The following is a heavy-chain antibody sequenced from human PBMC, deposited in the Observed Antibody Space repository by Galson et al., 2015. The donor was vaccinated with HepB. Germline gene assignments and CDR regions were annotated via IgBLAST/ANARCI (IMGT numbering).Heavy chain of an antibody. J-gene: IGHJ5*02. CDR3: ARGMVRGVIINHNWFDP. V-gene: IGHV3-30-3*01. D-gene: IGHD3-10*01. Sequence: CAASGFTFSSYAMHWVRKAPGKGLEWVAVISYDGSNKYYADSVKGRFTISRDNSKNTLYLQMNSLRSEDTAVYYCARGMVRGVIINHNWFDPWGQGTLVTVSS. CDR2: ISYDGSNK. CDR1: GFTFSSYA.